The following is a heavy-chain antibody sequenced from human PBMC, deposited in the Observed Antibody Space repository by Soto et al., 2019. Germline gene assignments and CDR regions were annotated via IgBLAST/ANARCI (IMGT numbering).Heavy chain of an antibody. V-gene: IGHV3-43D*04. CDR3: AKSLYYYDSSPLDH. J-gene: IGHJ4*02. D-gene: IGHD3-22*01. CDR2: TNSDGTDS. CDR1: RFAFEDYA. Sequence: LILSCAAARFAFEDYARPWVRQVPGKGLEWVSLTNSDGTDSYYMDSVKGRFTISRDNAKSTLYLQMDRLRPEDTALYFCAKSLYYYDSSPLDHWGQGTLVTVSS.